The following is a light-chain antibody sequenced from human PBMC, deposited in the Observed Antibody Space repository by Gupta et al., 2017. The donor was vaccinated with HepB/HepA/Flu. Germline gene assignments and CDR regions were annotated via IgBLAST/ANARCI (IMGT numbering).Light chain of an antibody. Sequence: IVLTQSPRTVSLSPGEGATLSCRASRTVTNNYLAWYLQNPGQAPRLLIYGASNRATGIPDRFSGSGSGTAFTLTISGLEPEDFAVYFCQQYANSPTFGQGTRVDIK. J-gene: IGKJ1*01. CDR2: GAS. V-gene: IGKV3-20*01. CDR3: QQYANSPT. CDR1: RTVTNNY.